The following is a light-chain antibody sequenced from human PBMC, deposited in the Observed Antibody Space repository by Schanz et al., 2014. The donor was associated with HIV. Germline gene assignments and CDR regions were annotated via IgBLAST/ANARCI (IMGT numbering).Light chain of an antibody. CDR2: DVS. V-gene: IGLV2-11*01. Sequence: QSALTQPRSVSGSPGQSVTISCTGTSSDVGGYNYVSWYQQHPGKAPKLMIYDVSKRPSGVPDRFSGSKSGNTASLTISGLQAEDEADYFCAAWDDGLSGVVFGGGTKLTVL. J-gene: IGLJ3*02. CDR3: AAWDDGLSGVV. CDR1: SSDVGGYNY.